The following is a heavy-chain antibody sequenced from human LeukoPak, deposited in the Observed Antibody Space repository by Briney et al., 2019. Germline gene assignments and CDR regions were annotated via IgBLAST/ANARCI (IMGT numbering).Heavy chain of an antibody. CDR3: GRESRDGYFDY. J-gene: IGHJ4*02. CDR2: IYSGGST. Sequence: GGSLRLSCAASGFTVSSNYMSWVRQAPGKGLEWVSVIYSGGSTYYADSVKGRFTISRDNSKNTLYLQMNSLRAEDTAVYYCGRESRDGYFDYWGQGTLVTVSS. V-gene: IGHV3-66*01. D-gene: IGHD5-24*01. CDR1: GFTVSSNY.